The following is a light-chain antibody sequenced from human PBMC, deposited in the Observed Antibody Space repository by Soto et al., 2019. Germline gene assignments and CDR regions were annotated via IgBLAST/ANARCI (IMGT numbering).Light chain of an antibody. Sequence: IQLTQSPSSLSASVGDRVTITCRASQGISSYLAWYQQKPGKAPKLLIYAASSLQSGVPSRFSSSGSGTDFTLPISSLQPEDFVTSYCQQLNSYLMYTFGQGTKLEIK. CDR3: QQLNSYLMYT. J-gene: IGKJ2*01. CDR1: QGISSY. CDR2: AAS. V-gene: IGKV1-9*01.